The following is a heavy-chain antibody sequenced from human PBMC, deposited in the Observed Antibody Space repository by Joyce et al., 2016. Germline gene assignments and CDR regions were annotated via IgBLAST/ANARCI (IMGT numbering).Heavy chain of an antibody. CDR2: INGVGIT. J-gene: IGHJ6*02. CDR3: ARGRGYTTSVRRRGMDV. Sequence: QVQLQQWGAGLLKPSETLSLTCAVYGGSFSGYYWTFIRQPPGKGLEWIGEINGVGITNYKPSLKSRVTILLDTSNNQFSLKLTSVTAADTAVYYCARGRGYTTSVRRRGMDVWGQGTTVTVSS. D-gene: IGHD6-13*01. V-gene: IGHV4-34*01. CDR1: GGSFSGYY.